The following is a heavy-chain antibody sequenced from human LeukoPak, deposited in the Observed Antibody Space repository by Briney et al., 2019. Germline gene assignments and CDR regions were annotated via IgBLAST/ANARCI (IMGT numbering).Heavy chain of an antibody. CDR3: ARKNSTSWGDAFDI. J-gene: IGHJ3*02. Sequence: SETLSLTCTVSGVSISSYYWSWIRQPAGKGLEWIGRIFPSGSTNYNPSLKSRVTMSVDTSKNQFSLKLSSVTAADTAVYYCARKNSTSWGDAFDIWGQGTMVTVSS. V-gene: IGHV4-4*07. CDR2: IFPSGST. CDR1: GVSISSYY. D-gene: IGHD2-2*01.